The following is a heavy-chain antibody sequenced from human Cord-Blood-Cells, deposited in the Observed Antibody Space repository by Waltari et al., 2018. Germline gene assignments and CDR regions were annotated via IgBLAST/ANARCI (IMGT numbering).Heavy chain of an antibody. CDR3: ARAHTGSYYVGGMDV. J-gene: IGHJ6*02. D-gene: IGHD1-26*01. Sequence: QVQLQESGPGLVKPSETLSLTCAVSGYSISSGYYWGWIRQPPGKGLEWIGSIDHSGSTYYNPSLKSRVTISVDTSKNQFSLKLSSVTAADTAVYYCARAHTGSYYVGGMDVWGQGTTVTVSS. CDR2: IDHSGST. CDR1: GYSISSGYY. V-gene: IGHV4-38-2*01.